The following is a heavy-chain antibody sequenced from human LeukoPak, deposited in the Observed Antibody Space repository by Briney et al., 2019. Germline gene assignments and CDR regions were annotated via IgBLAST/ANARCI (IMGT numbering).Heavy chain of an antibody. V-gene: IGHV4-39*07. CDR2: IYYSGST. CDR3: ARRPVLNYYDSSGYKMNAFDI. J-gene: IGHJ3*02. D-gene: IGHD3-22*01. Sequence: PSETLSLTCTVSGGSISSSTYYWGWSRQPPGKGLEWIGSIYYSGSTYYNPSLKSRVTISVDTSKNQFSLKLSSVTAADTAVYYCARRPVLNYYDSSGYKMNAFDIWGQGTMVTVSS. CDR1: GGSISSSTYY.